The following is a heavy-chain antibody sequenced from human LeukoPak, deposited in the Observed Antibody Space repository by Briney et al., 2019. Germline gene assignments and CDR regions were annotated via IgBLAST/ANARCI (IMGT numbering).Heavy chain of an antibody. J-gene: IGHJ5*02. CDR1: GGSISGYY. Sequence: SSETLSLTCTVSGGSISGYYWSWIRQPPGKGLEWIGYIDYSGSTNYNPPLKSRVTISVDTSKNQFSLKLSSVTAADRAVYYCAGSKFYNWFDPWGQGTLVTVSS. CDR2: IDYSGST. V-gene: IGHV4-59*08. CDR3: AGSKFYNWFDP. D-gene: IGHD3-9*01.